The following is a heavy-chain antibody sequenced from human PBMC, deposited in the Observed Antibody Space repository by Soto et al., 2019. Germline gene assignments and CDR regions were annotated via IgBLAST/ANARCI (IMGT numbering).Heavy chain of an antibody. CDR1: GYTFTSNS. V-gene: IGHV1-2*04. CDR3: ARDREYSSGWYNWFDP. J-gene: IGHJ5*02. D-gene: IGHD6-19*01. Sequence: ASVKVSCKASGYTFTSNSIGWVRQAPGQGLEWMGWINPNSGGTNYAQKFQGWVTMTRDTSISTAYMELSRLRSDDTAVYYCARDREYSSGWYNWFDPWGQGTLVTAPQ. CDR2: INPNSGGT.